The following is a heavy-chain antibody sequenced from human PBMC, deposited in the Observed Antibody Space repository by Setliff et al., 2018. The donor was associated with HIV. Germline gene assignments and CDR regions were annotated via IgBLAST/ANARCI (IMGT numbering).Heavy chain of an antibody. D-gene: IGHD6-19*01. J-gene: IGHJ4*02. CDR3: ARDEGAVAGLVWYAFDY. CDR1: GYSISSGYY. V-gene: IGHV4-38-2*02. Sequence: SETLSLTCAVSGYSISSGYYWGWIRQPPGKGLEWMGSIYHSGSTYYTPSLNSRVTISVDTSKNQFSLKLSSVTAADTAVYYCARDEGAVAGLVWYAFDYWGQGTLVTVSS. CDR2: IYHSGST.